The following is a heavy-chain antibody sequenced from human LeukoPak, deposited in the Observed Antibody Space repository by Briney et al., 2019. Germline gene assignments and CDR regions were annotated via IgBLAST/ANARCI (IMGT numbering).Heavy chain of an antibody. V-gene: IGHV1-2*06. CDR3: ARGASYYASGTFYP. CDR2: INPNSGST. J-gene: IGHJ5*02. D-gene: IGHD3-10*01. Sequence: ASVKVSCKASGYNFKDNYIFWVRQAPGQGLEWVGRINPNSGSTVQAQKFEGRVTLTRDTSVNTVYMELSDLRSDDTAVYYCARGASYYASGTFYPWGQGTLVTVSS. CDR1: GYNFKDNY.